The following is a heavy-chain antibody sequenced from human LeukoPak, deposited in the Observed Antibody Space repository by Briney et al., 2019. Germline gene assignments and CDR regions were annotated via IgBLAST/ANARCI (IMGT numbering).Heavy chain of an antibody. D-gene: IGHD2-2*01. Sequence: ASVKVSCKASGYTFTGYYMHWVRQAPGQGLEWMGWINPNSGGTNYAQKFQGRVTMTRDTSISTAYMELSRLRSDDTAVYYCARVRWASCSSTSCFGEFDYWGQGTLVTVSS. CDR1: GYTFTGYY. V-gene: IGHV1-2*02. J-gene: IGHJ4*02. CDR3: ARVRWASCSSTSCFGEFDY. CDR2: INPNSGGT.